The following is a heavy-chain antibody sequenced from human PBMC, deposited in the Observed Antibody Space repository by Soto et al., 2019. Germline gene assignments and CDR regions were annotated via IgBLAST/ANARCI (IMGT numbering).Heavy chain of an antibody. CDR1: GFTFSSYA. CDR3: GKRRGAGGHFDY. V-gene: IGHV3-23*01. D-gene: IGHD1-26*01. Sequence: VGSLRLSCAASGFTFSSYAMGWVRQGPGKGLEWVAVVSIGGSTHYADYVRGRFTISRDNYKNTLSLQMYSLTAEDTALGFCGKRRGAGGHFDYWGQGALVTVSS. J-gene: IGHJ4*02. CDR2: VSIGGST.